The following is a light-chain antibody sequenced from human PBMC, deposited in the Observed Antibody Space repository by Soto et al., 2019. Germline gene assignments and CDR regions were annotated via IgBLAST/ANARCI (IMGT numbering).Light chain of an antibody. V-gene: IGKV3-20*01. CDR2: GAS. J-gene: IGKJ1*01. CDR1: QTVTSNY. CDR3: QQEDGSPST. Sequence: EIVLTQSPGTLSLSPGERATLSCRASQTVTSNYLAWYQRKPGQAPRLLIYGASSRATDIPDRFIGSGSWTYFTITITRLEPEDFSVYFCQQEDGSPSTFGQGTKVEIK.